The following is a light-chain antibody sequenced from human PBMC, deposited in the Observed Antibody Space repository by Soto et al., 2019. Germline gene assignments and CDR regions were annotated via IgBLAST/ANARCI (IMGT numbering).Light chain of an antibody. Sequence: EIVLTQSPATLSLSPGERATLSCRASQSVDSNLAWYQQKPGQTPRLLIYGASTRPTGIPARFSGSGSGTDFTLTISRLEPEDFAVYYCQQYGSLSWAFGQGTKVDIK. CDR1: QSVDSN. CDR3: QQYGSLSWA. CDR2: GAS. J-gene: IGKJ1*01. V-gene: IGKV3-20*01.